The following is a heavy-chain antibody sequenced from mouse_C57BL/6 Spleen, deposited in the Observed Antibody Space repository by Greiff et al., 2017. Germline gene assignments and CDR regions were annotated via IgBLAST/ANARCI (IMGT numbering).Heavy chain of an antibody. CDR3: ARTGTERGRYYFDD. Sequence: QVQLQQSGAELARPGASVKLSCKASGYTFTSYGISWVKQRTGQGLEWIGEIYPRSGNTYYNEKFKGKATLTADKSSSTAYMELRSLTSEDSAVYFCARTGTERGRYYFDDWGQGTTLTVSS. J-gene: IGHJ2*01. CDR1: GYTFTSYG. D-gene: IGHD4-1*01. CDR2: IYPRSGNT. V-gene: IGHV1-81*01.